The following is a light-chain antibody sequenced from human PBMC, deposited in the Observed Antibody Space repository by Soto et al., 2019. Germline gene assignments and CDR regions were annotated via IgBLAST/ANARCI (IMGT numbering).Light chain of an antibody. J-gene: IGLJ2*01. CDR1: SGHSSYD. V-gene: IGLV4-69*01. Sequence: QSVLTQSPSASASLGASVKLTCTLSSGHSSYDIAWHQQQPGRGPRYLMKLKSDGRHTKGDGIPDRFSGSSSGAERYLTISGLQSGDEGDYYCQTWGTGYVVFGGGTKLTVL. CDR3: QTWGTGYVV. CDR2: LKSDGRH.